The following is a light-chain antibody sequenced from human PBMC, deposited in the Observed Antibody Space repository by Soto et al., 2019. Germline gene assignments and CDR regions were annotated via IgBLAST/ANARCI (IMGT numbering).Light chain of an antibody. V-gene: IGKV1-12*01. J-gene: IGKJ2*01. CDR2: GAS. Sequence: DIHMTQSPSSVSASVGDTITVTCRASRGIARRMAWYQQGPGKAPKLLIYGASSLQSGVPSRFSGSGSGTDFTLTISSLQPEDSATYFCQQANSFPYTFGQGTKVEIK. CDR3: QQANSFPYT. CDR1: RGIARR.